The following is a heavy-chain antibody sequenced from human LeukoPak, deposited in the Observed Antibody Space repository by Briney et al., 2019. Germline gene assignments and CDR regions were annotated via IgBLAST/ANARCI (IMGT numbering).Heavy chain of an antibody. CDR1: GITFSSYA. V-gene: IGHV3-21*01. CDR3: ARVTGFGAANY. CDR2: ISSSSSYI. D-gene: IGHD3-3*01. J-gene: IGHJ4*02. Sequence: PGGSLRLSCAASGITFSSYAMNLVRQAPGKGLEWVSSISSSSSYIYYADSVKGRFTISRDNAKNSLYLQMNSLRAEDTAVYYCARVTGFGAANYWGQGTLVTVSS.